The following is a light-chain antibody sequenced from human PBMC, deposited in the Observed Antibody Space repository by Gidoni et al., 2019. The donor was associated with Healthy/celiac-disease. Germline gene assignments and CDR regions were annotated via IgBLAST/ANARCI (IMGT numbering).Light chain of an antibody. Sequence: DIQMTQSPSTLSASVGDRVTITCRASPSISSWLAWYQQKPGKAPKLLIYKASSLESGVPSRFSGSGSGTEFTLTISSRQPDDFATYYCQQYNSYSEYTFGQGTKLEIK. J-gene: IGKJ2*01. V-gene: IGKV1-5*03. CDR1: PSISSW. CDR2: KAS. CDR3: QQYNSYSEYT.